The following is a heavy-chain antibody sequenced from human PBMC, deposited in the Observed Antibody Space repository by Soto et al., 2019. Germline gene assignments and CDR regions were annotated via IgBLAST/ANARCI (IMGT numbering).Heavy chain of an antibody. J-gene: IGHJ4*02. CDR1: GYTFTSYA. CDR2: INAGNGNT. Sequence: ASVKVSCKASGYTFTSYAMHWVRQAPGQRLEWMVWINAGNGNTKYSQKFQGRVTITRDTSASTAYMELSSLRSEDTAVYYCARDNHRSGYSYGLPDYWGQGTLVTVSS. CDR3: ARDNHRSGYSYGLPDY. V-gene: IGHV1-3*01. D-gene: IGHD5-18*01.